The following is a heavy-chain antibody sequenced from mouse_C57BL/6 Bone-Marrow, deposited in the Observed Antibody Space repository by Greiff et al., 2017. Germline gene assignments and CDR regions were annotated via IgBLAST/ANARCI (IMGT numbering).Heavy chain of an antibody. CDR1: GYTFTSYG. CDR2: IYPRSGNT. Sequence: QVQLQQSGAELARPGASVKLSCKASGYTFTSYGISWVKQRTGQGLEWIGEIYPRSGNTYYNEKFKGKATLTADKSSSTAYMELRSLTSEASAVYFCARPTPYAMDYWGQGTSVTVSS. J-gene: IGHJ4*01. CDR3: ARPTPYAMDY. V-gene: IGHV1-81*01.